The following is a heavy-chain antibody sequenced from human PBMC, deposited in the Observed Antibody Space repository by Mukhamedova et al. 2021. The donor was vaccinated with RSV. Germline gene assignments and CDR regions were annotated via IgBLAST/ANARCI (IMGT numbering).Heavy chain of an antibody. V-gene: IGHV3-23*01. CDR3: AKVCPGEPIDQ. Sequence: VSTISLSGRDTYYAGSVRGRFTVSRDNSRNTLYLQMDSLRAEDTAVYYFAKVCPGEPIDQCGQGTLVAVSS. J-gene: IGHJ4*02. CDR2: ISLSGRDT. D-gene: IGHD1-14*01.